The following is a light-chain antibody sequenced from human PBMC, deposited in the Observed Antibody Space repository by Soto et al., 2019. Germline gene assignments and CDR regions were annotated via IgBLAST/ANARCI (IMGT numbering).Light chain of an antibody. Sequence: EIVMTQSPATLSVSPGERATLSCRASQSVARNYLAWYQQKPGHAPRLLIYGASNRATGIPDRLSGSASGTDFTLTISRMEPEDSAVYYCQQYGSSGTFGQGTKVDIK. V-gene: IGKV3-20*01. J-gene: IGKJ1*01. CDR3: QQYGSSGT. CDR2: GAS. CDR1: QSVARNY.